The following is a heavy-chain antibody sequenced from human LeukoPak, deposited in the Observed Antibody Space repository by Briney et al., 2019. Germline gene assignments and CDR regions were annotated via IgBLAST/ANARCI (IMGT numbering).Heavy chain of an antibody. J-gene: IGHJ4*02. CDR2: ISYDGSNK. V-gene: IGHV3-30*18. D-gene: IGHD4-23*01. CDR3: AKIPGTTVVTAHDY. Sequence: GGSLRLSCVASGFTFSSYGMHWVRQAPGKGLEWVAVISYDGSNKYYADSVKGRFTISRDNSKNTLYLQMNSLRAEDTAVYYCAKIPGTTVVTAHDYWGQGTLVTVSS. CDR1: GFTFSSYG.